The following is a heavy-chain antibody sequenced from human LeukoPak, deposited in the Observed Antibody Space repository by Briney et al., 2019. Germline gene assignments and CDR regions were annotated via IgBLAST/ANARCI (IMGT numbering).Heavy chain of an antibody. D-gene: IGHD3-16*02. Sequence: GGSLRLSCAASGFTFSSYSMNWVRQAPGKGLEWVSSISSSSSYIYYADSVKGRFTISRDNAKNSLYLQMNSLRAEDTAVYYCARLLRLGELSPLNWFDPWGQGTLVTVSS. CDR1: GFTFSSYS. CDR2: ISSSSSYI. CDR3: ARLLRLGELSPLNWFDP. J-gene: IGHJ5*02. V-gene: IGHV3-21*01.